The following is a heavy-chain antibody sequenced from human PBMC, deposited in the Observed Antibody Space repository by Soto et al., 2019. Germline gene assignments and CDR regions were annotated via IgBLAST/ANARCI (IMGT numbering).Heavy chain of an antibody. J-gene: IGHJ4*02. CDR2: ISPYNGNT. CDR1: GYTFTNYG. Sequence: ASGKVSCTASGYTFTNYGITWVRQAPGQGLEWMGWISPYNGNTNYAQKFQGRVTLTTDTSTNTAYMGLRSLRSDDTAMYYCARVASYYAPSIPVGYFAYWAQGTPFTVSS. CDR3: ARVASYYAPSIPVGYFAY. V-gene: IGHV1-18*01. D-gene: IGHD3-16*01.